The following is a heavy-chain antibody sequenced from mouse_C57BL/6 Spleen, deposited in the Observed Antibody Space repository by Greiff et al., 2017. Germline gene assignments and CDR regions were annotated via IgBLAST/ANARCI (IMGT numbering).Heavy chain of an antibody. CDR3: ARKATGHYWYFDV. Sequence: VQLQQPGTELVKPGASVKLSCKASGYTFTSYWMHWVKQRPGQGLEWIGNINPSNGGTNYNEKFKSKATLTVDKSSSTAYMQLSSLTSEDSAVYYCARKATGHYWYFDVWGTGTTVTVSS. D-gene: IGHD1-1*01. CDR1: GYTFTSYW. CDR2: INPSNGGT. J-gene: IGHJ1*03. V-gene: IGHV1-53*01.